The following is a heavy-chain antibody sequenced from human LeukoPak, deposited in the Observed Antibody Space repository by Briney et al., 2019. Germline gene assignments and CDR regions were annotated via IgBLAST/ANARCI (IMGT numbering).Heavy chain of an antibody. J-gene: IGHJ4*02. CDR3: AKDHDNGDYYYYFDS. V-gene: IGHV3-23*01. Sequence: GGSPRLSCVASGFSFDTYAMSWVRQPPGKGLEWVSGISDTGRKRHYTDSVKGRFTISRDNSKNTLHLQMNSLRAEDTALYFCAKDHDNGDYYYYFDSWGQGTLVTVSS. D-gene: IGHD2-21*02. CDR2: ISDTGRKR. CDR1: GFSFDTYA.